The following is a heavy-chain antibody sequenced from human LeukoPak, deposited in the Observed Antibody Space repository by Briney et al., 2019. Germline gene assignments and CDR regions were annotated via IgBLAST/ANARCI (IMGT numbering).Heavy chain of an antibody. D-gene: IGHD2-2*01. CDR2: IRFNGAFT. J-gene: IGHJ5*02. V-gene: IGHV3-30*02. CDR3: AREYCSSTSCHHP. Sequence: PGGSLRLSCTAAGFSFRSHGMYWVRQAPGKGLEWLAFIRFNGAFTYYGDSVKGRFTISRDNAKNSLYLQMNSLRAEDKAVYYCAREYCSSTSCHHPWGQGTLVTVSS. CDR1: GFSFRSHG.